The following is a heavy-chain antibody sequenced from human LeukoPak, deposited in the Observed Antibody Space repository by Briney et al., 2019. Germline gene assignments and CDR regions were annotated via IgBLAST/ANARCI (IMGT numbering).Heavy chain of an antibody. CDR1: GGSFSGYY. J-gene: IGHJ6*02. Sequence: SETLSLTCAVYGGSFSGYYWSWIRQPPGKGLEWIGEISHSGSTNYNPSLKSRVTISVDTSKNQFSLKLSSVTAADTAVYYCARRAYYYYGMDVWGQGTTVTVSS. CDR3: ARRAYYYYGMDV. V-gene: IGHV4-34*01. CDR2: ISHSGST.